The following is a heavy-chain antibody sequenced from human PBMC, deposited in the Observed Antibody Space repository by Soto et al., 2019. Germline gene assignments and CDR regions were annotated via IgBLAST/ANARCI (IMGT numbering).Heavy chain of an antibody. CDR2: IIPIFGTA. J-gene: IGHJ4*02. D-gene: IGHD1-26*01. Sequence: ASVKVSCKASGGTFSSYAISWVRQAPGQGLEWMGGIIPIFGTANYAQKFQGRVTITADESTSTAYMELSSLRSEDTAVYYCAAGSYLTSYYFDYWGQGTLVTVSS. V-gene: IGHV1-69*13. CDR3: AAGSYLTSYYFDY. CDR1: GGTFSSYA.